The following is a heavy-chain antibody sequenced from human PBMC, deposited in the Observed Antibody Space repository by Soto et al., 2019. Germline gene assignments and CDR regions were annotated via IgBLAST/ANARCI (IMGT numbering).Heavy chain of an antibody. CDR3: ARGCYDSSGSPPKGMDV. V-gene: IGHV4-30-2*01. D-gene: IGHD3-22*01. J-gene: IGHJ6*02. Sequence: PSETLSLTCAVSGGSISSGGYSWSWIRQPPGKGVEWIGYIYHSGSTYYNPSLKSRVTISVDRSKNQFSLKLSSVTAADTAVYYCARGCYDSSGSPPKGMDVWGQGTTVTVSS. CDR2: IYHSGST. CDR1: GGSISSGGYS.